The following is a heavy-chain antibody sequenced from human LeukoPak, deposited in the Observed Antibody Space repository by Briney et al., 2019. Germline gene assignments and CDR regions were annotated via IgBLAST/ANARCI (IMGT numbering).Heavy chain of an antibody. CDR1: GFTFSSYG. Sequence: QPGGSLRLSCAASGFTFSSYGMHWVRQAPGKGLEWVAVISYDGSNKYCADSVKSRFTISRDNSKNTLYLQMNSLRAEDTAVYYCAKQSGADRGHLDFWGQGTLVTVSS. CDR3: AKQSGADRGHLDF. V-gene: IGHV3-30*18. D-gene: IGHD4/OR15-4a*01. J-gene: IGHJ4*02. CDR2: ISYDGSNK.